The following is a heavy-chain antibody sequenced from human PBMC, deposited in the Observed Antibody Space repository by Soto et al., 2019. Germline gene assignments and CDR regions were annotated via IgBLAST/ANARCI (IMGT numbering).Heavy chain of an antibody. D-gene: IGHD3-9*01. CDR2: IYHSGST. V-gene: IGHV4-30-2*01. CDR3: ASGFYDILTGYYHP. Sequence: SETLSLTCAVSGGSISSGGYSWSWIRQPPGKGLEWIGYIYHSGSTYYNPSLKSRVTISVDRSKNQFSLKLSSVTAADTAVYYCASGFYDILTGYYHPWGPRTPVTVSS. CDR1: GGSISSGGYS. J-gene: IGHJ5*02.